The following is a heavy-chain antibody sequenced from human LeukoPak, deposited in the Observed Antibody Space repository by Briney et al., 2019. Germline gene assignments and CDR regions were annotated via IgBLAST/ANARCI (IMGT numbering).Heavy chain of an antibody. J-gene: IGHJ4*02. CDR3: ARGGLWSGYYG. V-gene: IGHV4-59*01. CDR1: GGSISSYY. Sequence: SETLSLTCSVSGGSISSYYWSWIRQPPGKGLEWIGYIYYSGSTNYNPSLKSRVTISLDTSKNQFSLKLSSVTAADTAVYYCARGGLWSGYYGWGQGTLVTVSS. CDR2: IYYSGST. D-gene: IGHD3-3*01.